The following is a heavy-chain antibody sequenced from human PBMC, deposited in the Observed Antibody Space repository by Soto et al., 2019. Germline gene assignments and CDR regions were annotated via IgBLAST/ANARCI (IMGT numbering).Heavy chain of an antibody. V-gene: IGHV4-39*01. J-gene: IGHJ5*02. CDR3: ATQEVGGSYVYTFDP. D-gene: IGHD1-26*01. CDR1: GGSISSSNYY. CDR2: IYYSGST. Sequence: SETLSLTCTVSGGSISSSNYYWGSISQPPGKGLEWIGSIYYSGSTYYNPSLRSRVTISVDTSKNQFSLKLSSVTAADTAVYDCATQEVGGSYVYTFDPWGQGTLVTVS.